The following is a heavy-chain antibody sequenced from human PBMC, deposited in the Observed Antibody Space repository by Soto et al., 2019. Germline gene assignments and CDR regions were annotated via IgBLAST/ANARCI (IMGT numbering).Heavy chain of an antibody. D-gene: IGHD4-17*01. V-gene: IGHV6-1*01. CDR1: GDSVSSNSAA. CDR2: TYYRSKWYN. CDR3: ARDYGDYAGAWTRYYYGMDV. J-gene: IGHJ6*02. Sequence: SQTLSLTCAISGDSVSSNSAAWNWIRQSPSRGLEWLGRTYYRSKWYNDYAVSVKSRITINPDTSKNQFSLQLNSVTPEDTAVYYCARDYGDYAGAWTRYYYGMDVWGQGTTVTVSS.